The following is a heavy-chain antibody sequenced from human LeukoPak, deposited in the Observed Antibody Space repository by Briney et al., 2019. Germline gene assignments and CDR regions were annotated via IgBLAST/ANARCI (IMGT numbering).Heavy chain of an antibody. D-gene: IGHD6-19*01. J-gene: IGHJ4*02. CDR3: ARAVKYRSGPLTDLLPYYFDY. Sequence: SVKVSCKASGGTFSSYIITWVRQAPGQGLEWMGRIIPIFGTPDYAQKFQGRVTITRDTSANTAYMELSSLRSEDMAVYYCARAVKYRSGPLTDLLPYYFDYWGQGTLVTVSS. CDR2: IIPIFGTP. CDR1: GGTFSSYI. V-gene: IGHV1-69*05.